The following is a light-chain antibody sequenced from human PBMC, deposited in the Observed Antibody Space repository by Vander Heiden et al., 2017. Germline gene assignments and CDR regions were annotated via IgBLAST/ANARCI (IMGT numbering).Light chain of an antibody. CDR1: QSVSSN. J-gene: IGKJ4*01. V-gene: IGKV3-15*01. CDR3: QQYNNLPLLT. Sequence: DIVMTQSPATLSVSPGERATLSCRASQSVSSNLAWYQQKPGQAPRLLIYGASTRATGIPARFRGSGSGTEFTLTISSLQSEDFSVYYCQQYNNLPLLTFGGGTKVEIK. CDR2: GAS.